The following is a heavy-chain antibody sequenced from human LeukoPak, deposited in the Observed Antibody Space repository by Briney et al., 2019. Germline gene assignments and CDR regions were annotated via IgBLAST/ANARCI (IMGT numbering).Heavy chain of an antibody. J-gene: IGHJ4*02. CDR2: IYTSGST. Sequence: SETLSLTCTVSGGSISSFYWSWIRQPAGKGLEWIGRIYTSGSTNYNPSLKSRLTMSIDTSRNQFSLKLSSVTAADTAVYYCARGLKRTYYYDSSGYPPLYFDYWGQGTLVTVSS. V-gene: IGHV4-4*07. D-gene: IGHD3-22*01. CDR1: GGSISSFY. CDR3: ARGLKRTYYYDSSGYPPLYFDY.